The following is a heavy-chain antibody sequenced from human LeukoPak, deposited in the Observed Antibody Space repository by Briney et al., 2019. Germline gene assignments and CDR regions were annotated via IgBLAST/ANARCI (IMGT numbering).Heavy chain of an antibody. V-gene: IGHV1-3*01. CDR2: INAGNGNT. CDR3: ASRREYCSTTSCSATFDI. D-gene: IGHD2-2*01. J-gene: IGHJ3*02. Sequence: ASVKVSCKASGYTFTSYAMHWVRQAPGQRLEWMGWINAGNGNTKYSQKFQGRVTITRDTSASTAYMELSSLRSEDTAVYYCASRREYCSTTSCSATFDIWGQGTMVTVSS. CDR1: GYTFTSYA.